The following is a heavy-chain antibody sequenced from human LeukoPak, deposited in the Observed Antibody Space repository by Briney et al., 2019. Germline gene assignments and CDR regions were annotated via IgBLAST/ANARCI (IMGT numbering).Heavy chain of an antibody. CDR2: IYPGDSDT. CDR3: AGRHYFDSSDVSWYFAS. D-gene: IGHD3-22*01. CDR1: GYIFTTYW. J-gene: IGHJ2*01. V-gene: IGHV5-51*01. Sequence: GESLKISSKGSGYIFTTYWIGWVRQMPGKGLEWMGIIYPGDSDTRYSPSFKGQVTISADKSINTAYLQWSSLKASDTAIYYSAGRHYFDSSDVSWYFASWGRGTLVTFSS.